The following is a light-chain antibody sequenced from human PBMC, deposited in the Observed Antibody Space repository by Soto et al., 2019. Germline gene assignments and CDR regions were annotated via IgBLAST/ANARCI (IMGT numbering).Light chain of an antibody. CDR3: QQYNSYPWT. V-gene: IGKV1-9*01. CDR1: QGISSY. Sequence: IQLTQSPSSLSASVEDRVTITCRASQGISSYLAWYQQKPGKAPKLLIYAASTLESGVPSRFSGSGSGTDFTLTISSLQPDDFATYYCQQYNSYPWTFGQGTKVDIK. CDR2: AAS. J-gene: IGKJ1*01.